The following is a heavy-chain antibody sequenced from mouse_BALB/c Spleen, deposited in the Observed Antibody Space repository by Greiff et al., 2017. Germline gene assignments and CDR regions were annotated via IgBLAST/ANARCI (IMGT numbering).Heavy chain of an antibody. V-gene: IGHV2-2*02. J-gene: IGHJ4*01. D-gene: IGHD3-1*01. Sequence: VKVVESGPGLVQPSQSLSITCTVSGFSLTSYGVHWVRQSPGKGLEWLGVIWSGGSTDYNAAFISRLSISKDNSKSQVFFKMNSLQANDTAIYYCARNFGDDSYAMDYWGQGTSVTVSS. CDR3: ARNFGDDSYAMDY. CDR2: IWSGGST. CDR1: GFSLTSYG.